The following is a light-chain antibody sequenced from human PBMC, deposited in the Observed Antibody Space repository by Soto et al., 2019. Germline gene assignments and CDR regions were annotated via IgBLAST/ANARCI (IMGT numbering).Light chain of an antibody. CDR3: QQLNSYPIT. V-gene: IGKV1-9*01. J-gene: IGKJ5*01. CDR2: AAS. Sequence: IQLTQSPSSLSASVGDRVTITCRASQGISSYLAWYQQKPGKAPKLPIYAASTLQSGVPSRFSGSGSGTDFTLTISSLQTEDFATYYCQQLNSYPITFGQGTRLEIK. CDR1: QGISSY.